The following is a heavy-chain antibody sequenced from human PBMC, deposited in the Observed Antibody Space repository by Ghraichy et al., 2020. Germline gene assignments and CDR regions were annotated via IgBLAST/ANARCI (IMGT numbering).Heavy chain of an antibody. CDR1: GYTFSTYD. V-gene: IGHV1-8*03. CDR3: ARNLYGSGIFED. Sequence: ASLKVSCKASGYTFSTYDINWVRQATGQGLEWMGWMSPSSGKTGYAQKFQGRVTITRDTSINTAYMELSSLRSDDTAVYYCARNLYGSGIFEDWGQGTLVTVSS. CDR2: MSPSSGKT. D-gene: IGHD3-10*01. J-gene: IGHJ4*02.